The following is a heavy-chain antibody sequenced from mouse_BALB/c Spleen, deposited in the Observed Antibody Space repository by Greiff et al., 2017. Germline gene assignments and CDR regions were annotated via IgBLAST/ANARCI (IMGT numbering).Heavy chain of an antibody. Sequence: QVQLQQSGAELVMPGASVKMSCKASGYTFTDYWMHWVKQRPGQGLEWIGAIDTSDSYTSYNQKFKGKATLTVDESSSTAYMQLSSLTSEDSAVYYCARVLRLRRGDYFDYWGQGTTLTVSS. V-gene: IGHV1-69*01. J-gene: IGHJ2*01. CDR1: GYTFTDYW. CDR2: IDTSDSYT. CDR3: ARVLRLRRGDYFDY. D-gene: IGHD1-2*01.